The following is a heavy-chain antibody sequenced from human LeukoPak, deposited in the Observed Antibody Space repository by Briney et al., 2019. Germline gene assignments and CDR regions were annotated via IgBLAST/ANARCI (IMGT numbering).Heavy chain of an antibody. D-gene: IGHD3-9*01. V-gene: IGHV1-69*06. CDR1: GGTFSSYA. CDR3: AKDVLRYFDWLPYFDY. Sequence: ASVKVSCKASGGTFSSYAISWVRQAPGQGLEWMGGIIPIFGTANYAQKFQGRVTITADKSTSTAYMELSSLRSEDTAVYYCAKDVLRYFDWLPYFDYWGQGTLVTVSS. CDR2: IIPIFGTA. J-gene: IGHJ4*02.